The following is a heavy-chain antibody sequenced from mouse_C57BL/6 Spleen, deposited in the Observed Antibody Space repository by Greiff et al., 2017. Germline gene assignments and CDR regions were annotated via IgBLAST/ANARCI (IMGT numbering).Heavy chain of an antibody. V-gene: IGHV5-17*01. J-gene: IGHJ2*01. CDR2: ISSGSSTI. Sequence: EVMLVESGGGLVKPGGSLKLSCAASGFTFSDSGMHWVRQAPEKGLEWVAYISSGSSTIYYADTVKGRFTISRDNAKNTLFLQMTSLRSEDTAMYYCAREDGSYFDYWGQGTTLTVSS. D-gene: IGHD1-1*01. CDR3: AREDGSYFDY. CDR1: GFTFSDSG.